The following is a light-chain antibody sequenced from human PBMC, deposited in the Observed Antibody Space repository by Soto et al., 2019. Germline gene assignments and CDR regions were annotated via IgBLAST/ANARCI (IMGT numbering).Light chain of an antibody. J-gene: IGKJ4*01. CDR3: QQYGSSLT. V-gene: IGKV3-20*01. CDR1: QSVSSSY. Sequence: EIVLTQSPGTLSLSPGERATLSCRASQSVSSSYLAWYQQKPGQAPRLLIYGASSRATGIPDRFSGSGSGTDFTLTISRLEPEDFAVYYRQQYGSSLTFGGGPKVEIK. CDR2: GAS.